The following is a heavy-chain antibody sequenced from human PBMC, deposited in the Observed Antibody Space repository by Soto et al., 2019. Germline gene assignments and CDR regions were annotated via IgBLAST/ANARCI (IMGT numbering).Heavy chain of an antibody. J-gene: IGHJ3*02. D-gene: IGHD2-15*01. CDR2: INHSGST. CDR3: ARVGYFGYCSGGSCSDDAFDI. CDR1: GGSFTGCN. Sequence: SETVFLTCAVYGGSFTGCNGTWLIQFRGQGLEWIGEINHSGSTNYNPSLKSRVTISVDTSKNQFSLKLSSVTAADTAVYYCARVGYFGYCSGGSCSDDAFDIWGQGTMVT. V-gene: IGHV4-34*01.